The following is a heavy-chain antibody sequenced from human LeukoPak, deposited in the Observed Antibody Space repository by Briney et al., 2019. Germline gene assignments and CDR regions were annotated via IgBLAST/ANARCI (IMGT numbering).Heavy chain of an antibody. CDR1: GYTFSKYV. J-gene: IGHJ3*02. V-gene: IGHV1-18*01. CDR3: ARFGLGKHIEVAGIPFDI. D-gene: IGHD6-19*01. CDR2: ISAYNGNT. Sequence: ASVKVSCKASGYTFSKYVISWVRQAPGQGLEWMGWISAYNGNTNYAQKLQGRVTMTTDTSTSTAYMELRSLRSDDTAVYYCARFGLGKHIEVAGIPFDIWGQGTMVTVSS.